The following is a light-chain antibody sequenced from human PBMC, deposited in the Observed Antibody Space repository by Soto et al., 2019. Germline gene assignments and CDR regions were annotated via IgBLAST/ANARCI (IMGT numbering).Light chain of an antibody. V-gene: IGKV3-11*01. CDR1: QSVSSY. CDR3: QHYDHLPPLT. CDR2: DAS. J-gene: IGKJ4*01. Sequence: EIVLTQSPATLSLSPGERATLSCRASQSVSSYLAWYQQKPGQAPRLLIYDASNRATGIPARFSGSGSGTHFSLTISSLQPEDVATYYCQHYDHLPPLTFGGGTRVQIK.